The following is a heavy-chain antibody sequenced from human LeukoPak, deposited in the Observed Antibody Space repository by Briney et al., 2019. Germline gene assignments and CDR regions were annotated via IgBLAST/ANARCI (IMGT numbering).Heavy chain of an antibody. CDR3: ARDTAMVPILDY. Sequence: GGSLRLSCAASGFTFSSYSMNWVRQAPGKGLEWVSSISSSSSYIYYADSVKGRFTISRDSAKNSLYLQMNSLRAEDTAVYYCARDTAMVPILDYWGQGTLVTVSS. CDR1: GFTFSSYS. CDR2: ISSSSSYI. J-gene: IGHJ4*02. D-gene: IGHD5-18*01. V-gene: IGHV3-21*01.